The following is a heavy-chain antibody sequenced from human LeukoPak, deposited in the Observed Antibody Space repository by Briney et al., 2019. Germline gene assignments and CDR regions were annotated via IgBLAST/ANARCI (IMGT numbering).Heavy chain of an antibody. J-gene: IGHJ4*02. CDR3: AKDSEHYYGSGSYFDY. V-gene: IGHV3-48*03. CDR2: ISSSGSTI. D-gene: IGHD3-10*01. CDR1: GFTFSSYE. Sequence: GGSLRLSCAASGFTFSSYEMNWVRQAPGKGLEWVSYISSSGSTIYYADSVKGRFTISRDNAKNSLYLQMNSLRTEDTALYYCAKDSEHYYGSGSYFDYWGQGTLVTVSS.